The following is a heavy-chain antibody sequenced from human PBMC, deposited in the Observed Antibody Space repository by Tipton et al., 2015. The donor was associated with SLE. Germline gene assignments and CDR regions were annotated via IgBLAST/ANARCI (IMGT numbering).Heavy chain of an antibody. J-gene: IGHJ4*02. Sequence: TLSLTCAVYGGSFSGYYWSWIRQPPGEGLEWIGEINHSGSTNYNPSLKSRVTISVDTSKNQFSLKLSSVTAADTAVYYCARGPPFDYWGQGTLVTVSS. CDR2: INHSGST. V-gene: IGHV4-34*01. CDR1: GGSFSGYY. CDR3: ARGPPFDY.